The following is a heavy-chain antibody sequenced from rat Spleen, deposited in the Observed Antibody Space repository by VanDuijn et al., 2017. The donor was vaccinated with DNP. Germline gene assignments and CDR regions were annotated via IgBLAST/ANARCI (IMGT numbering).Heavy chain of an antibody. Sequence: EVQLVESGGGLVQPGNSLKLSCAASGFTFSDYAMAWVRQSPKKGLEWVATIIYDGSSTYYRDSVKGRFTISRDNVKRTLYLQMDSLKSEDTATYYCARLILRVWGAMDAWGQGTSVTVSS. CDR1: GFTFSDYA. CDR3: ARLILRVWGAMDA. J-gene: IGHJ4*01. CDR2: IIYDGSST. V-gene: IGHV5-17*01. D-gene: IGHD1-7*01.